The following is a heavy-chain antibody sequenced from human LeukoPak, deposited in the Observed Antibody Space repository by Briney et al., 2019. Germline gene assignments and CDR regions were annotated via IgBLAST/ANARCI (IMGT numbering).Heavy chain of an antibody. CDR2: ISAYNGNT. D-gene: IGHD3-10*01. J-gene: IGHJ5*02. CDR1: GYTFTSYG. Sequence: ASVKISCKASGYTFTSYGISWVRQAPGQGLEWMGWISAYNGNTNYAQKLQGRVTMTTDTSTSTAYMELRSLRSDDTAVYYCARGGGLWFGELLKGNWFDPWGQGTLVTASS. CDR3: ARGGGLWFGELLKGNWFDP. V-gene: IGHV1-18*01.